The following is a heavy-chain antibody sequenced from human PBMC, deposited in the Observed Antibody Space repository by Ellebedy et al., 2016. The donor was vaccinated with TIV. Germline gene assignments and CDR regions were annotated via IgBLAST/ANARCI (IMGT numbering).Heavy chain of an antibody. CDR3: ARHLAGGTQKIDY. J-gene: IGHJ4*02. V-gene: IGHV4-59*08. Sequence: MPSETLSLTCTVSGGSITSHYWSWIRQPPGQGLEWICYIYYSGYTEYNPSLKSRVTISLDTSKDQFSLRLSSVTAADTAVYYCARHLAGGTQKIDYWGQGTLVTVSS. CDR1: GGSITSHY. D-gene: IGHD6-19*01. CDR2: IYYSGYT.